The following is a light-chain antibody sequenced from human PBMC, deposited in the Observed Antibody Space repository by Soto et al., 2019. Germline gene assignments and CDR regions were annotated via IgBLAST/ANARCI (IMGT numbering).Light chain of an antibody. CDR1: QDISNY. CDR2: DAS. Sequence: DIQMTQSPPSLSASVGDRVTITCQASQDISNYLNWYQQKLGKAPKLLIYDASNLETGVSSRFSGSGSGTDFTLTISSLQPEDSATYYRQHFDSLPLSFGPGTKVQIK. V-gene: IGKV1-33*01. J-gene: IGKJ3*01. CDR3: QHFDSLPLS.